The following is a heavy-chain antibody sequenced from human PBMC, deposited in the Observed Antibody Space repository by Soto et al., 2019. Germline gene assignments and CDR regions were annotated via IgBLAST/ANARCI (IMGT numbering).Heavy chain of an antibody. CDR1: GFTFSNYA. Sequence: QVQLVESGGGVVQPGRSLRLSCAASGFTFSNYAMHWVRQAPGKGLEWVAVVSYDGSHIYYADSAKGRFTISRDNSKNTRHLQMTSLRPEDTAVYYCAGNMDTAMATCDYGLDVWAQGTTVTVSS. J-gene: IGHJ6*02. CDR3: AGNMDTAMATCDYGLDV. D-gene: IGHD5-18*01. CDR2: VSYDGSHI. V-gene: IGHV3-30-3*01.